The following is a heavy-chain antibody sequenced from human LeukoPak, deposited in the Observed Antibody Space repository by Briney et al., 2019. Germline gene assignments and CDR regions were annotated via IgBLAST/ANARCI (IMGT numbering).Heavy chain of an antibody. CDR2: TNPNSGNT. V-gene: IGHV1-8*01. J-gene: IGHJ4*02. CDR1: GYTFTSYD. Sequence: ASVKVSCKASGYTFTSYDINWVRQATGQGLEWMGWTNPNSGNTGYAQKFQGRVTMTRNTSISTAYMELSSLRSEDTAVYYCARGAPGSYCSGGSCPYFDYWGQGTLVSVSS. D-gene: IGHD2-15*01. CDR3: ARGAPGSYCSGGSCPYFDY.